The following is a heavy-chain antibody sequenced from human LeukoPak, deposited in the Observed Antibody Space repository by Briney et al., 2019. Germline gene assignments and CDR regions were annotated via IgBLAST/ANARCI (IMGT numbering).Heavy chain of an antibody. CDR2: FIPILDTT. Sequence: SVTVSCKASGGSFNNYAVTWVRQAPGQGLEWMGGFIPILDTTNYAPNFQGRVTITTDESSTTAYMELSSLKWEDTALYYCARSNDYDYHFNYWGQGTLVTVSS. D-gene: IGHD5-12*01. J-gene: IGHJ4*02. CDR3: ARSNDYDYHFNY. CDR1: GGSFNNYA. V-gene: IGHV1-69*05.